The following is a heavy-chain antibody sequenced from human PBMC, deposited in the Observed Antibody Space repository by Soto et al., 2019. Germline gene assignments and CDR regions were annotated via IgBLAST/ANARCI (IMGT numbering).Heavy chain of an antibody. CDR3: ARAPEVGYSYGQLQYYFDY. J-gene: IGHJ4*02. Sequence: PSETLSLTCTVSGGSISSYYWSWIRQPPGKGLEWIGYIYYSGSTNYNPSLKSRVTISVDTPKNQFSLKLSSVTAADTAVYYCARAPEVGYSYGQLQYYFDYWGQGTLVTVSS. D-gene: IGHD5-18*01. CDR2: IYYSGST. CDR1: GGSISSYY. V-gene: IGHV4-59*01.